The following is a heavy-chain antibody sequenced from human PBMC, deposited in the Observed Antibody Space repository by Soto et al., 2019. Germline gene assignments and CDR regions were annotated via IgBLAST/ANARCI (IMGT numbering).Heavy chain of an antibody. CDR1: GFTFSSYG. V-gene: IGHV3-33*01. J-gene: IGHJ4*02. Sequence: GGSLRLSCAASGFTFSSYGMHWVRQAPGKGLEWVADIWYTGSKKYYADSVKGRFTISRDNSKNSLFLQMNSLRVDDTAVYYCARGRHSSSLRVDYWGQGALVTVSS. CDR3: ARGRHSSSLRVDY. CDR2: IWYTGSKK. D-gene: IGHD6-6*01.